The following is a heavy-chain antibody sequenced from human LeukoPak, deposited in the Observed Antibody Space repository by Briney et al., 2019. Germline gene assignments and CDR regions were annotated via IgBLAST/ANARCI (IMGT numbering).Heavy chain of an antibody. V-gene: IGHV4-34*01. J-gene: IGHJ4*02. CDR2: INHSGST. Sequence: SETLSLTCAVYGGSFSGYYWSWIRQPPGKGLEWIGEINHSGSTNYNPSLKSRVTISVDTSKKQFSLKLSSVTAADTAVYYCVTYYFDSSGPKKNYWGQGTLVTVSS. D-gene: IGHD3-22*01. CDR1: GGSFSGYY. CDR3: VTYYFDSSGPKKNY.